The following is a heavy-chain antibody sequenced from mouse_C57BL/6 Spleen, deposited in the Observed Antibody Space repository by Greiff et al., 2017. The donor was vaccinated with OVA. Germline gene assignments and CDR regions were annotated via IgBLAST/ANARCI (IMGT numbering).Heavy chain of an antibody. Sequence: VQLQQSGPELVKPGASVKISCKASGYTFTDYYMNWVKQSHGKSLEWIGDINPNNGGTSYNQKFKGKATLTVDKSSSTAYMELRSLTSEDSAVYYCARRVYDYDGFAYWGQGTLVTVSA. D-gene: IGHD2-4*01. CDR2: INPNNGGT. J-gene: IGHJ3*01. CDR3: ARRVYDYDGFAY. V-gene: IGHV1-26*01. CDR1: GYTFTDYY.